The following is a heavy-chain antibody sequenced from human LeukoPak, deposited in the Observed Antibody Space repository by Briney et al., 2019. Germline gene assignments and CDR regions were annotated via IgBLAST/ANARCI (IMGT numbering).Heavy chain of an antibody. CDR1: GFRFDDHA. V-gene: IGHV3-9*01. CDR2: VSWNADTL. D-gene: IGHD3-16*01. J-gene: IGHJ4*02. CDR3: AKDTAQPDYDSGTAYFDF. Sequence: GGSLRLSCAASGFRFDDHAMHWVRQVPGKGLEWVAGVSWNADTLVYADSVRGRFAISRDNAKNSLSLEMNSLRTEDTAVYYCAKDTAQPDYDSGTAYFDFWGQGTLVTVSS.